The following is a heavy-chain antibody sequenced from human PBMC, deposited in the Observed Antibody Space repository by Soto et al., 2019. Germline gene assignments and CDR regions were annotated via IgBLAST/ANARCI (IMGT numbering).Heavy chain of an antibody. J-gene: IGHJ6*02. CDR1: GFTFSSYG. Sequence: QVQLVESGGGVVQPGRSLRLSCAASGFTFSSYGMHWVRQAPGKGLEWVAVIWYDGSNKYYADSVKGRFTISRDNSKNXLYXQMNSLRAEDTAVYYCARALLYYDRQYYYYYGMDVWGQGTTVTVSS. CDR3: ARALLYYDRQYYYYYGMDV. CDR2: IWYDGSNK. V-gene: IGHV3-33*01. D-gene: IGHD3-22*01.